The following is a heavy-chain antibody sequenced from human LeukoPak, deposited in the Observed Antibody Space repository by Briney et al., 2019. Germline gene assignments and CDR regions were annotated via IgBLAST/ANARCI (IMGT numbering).Heavy chain of an antibody. J-gene: IGHJ4*02. CDR2: IYPGDSDT. D-gene: IGHD3-3*01. CDR3: ARQGTSADFWSGYYTPKPITQPHFDY. CDR1: GFDFTSYW. Sequence: GESLQISCKGSGFDFTSYWIGWVRQMPGKGLEWMGIIYPGDSDTRYSPSFQGQVTISADKSISTAYLQWSSLKASDTAMYYCARQGTSADFWSGYYTPKPITQPHFDYWGRGTLVTVSS. V-gene: IGHV5-51*01.